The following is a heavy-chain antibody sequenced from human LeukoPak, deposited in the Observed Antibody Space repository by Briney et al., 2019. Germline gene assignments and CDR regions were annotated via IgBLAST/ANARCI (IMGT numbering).Heavy chain of an antibody. D-gene: IGHD2-15*01. V-gene: IGHV3-7*01. CDR3: AREGDYYCSGGSCYDY. CDR2: IKEDGSEK. J-gene: IGHJ4*02. Sequence: GGSLRLSCAASGFTFSSYWMSWVRQAPGKGLEWVANIKEDGSEKYYVDSAKGRFTISRDNAKNSVCLQMNSLRAEDTAVYYCAREGDYYCSGGSCYDYWGQGTLVTVSS. CDR1: GFTFSSYW.